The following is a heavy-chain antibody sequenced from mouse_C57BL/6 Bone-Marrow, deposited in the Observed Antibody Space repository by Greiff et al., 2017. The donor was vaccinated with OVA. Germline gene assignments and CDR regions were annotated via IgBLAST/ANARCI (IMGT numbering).Heavy chain of an antibody. CDR3: ASPYYGKGAWFAY. V-gene: IGHV1-64*01. J-gene: IGHJ3*01. Sequence: QVQLQQSGAELVRPGASVKMSCKASGYTFTSYWMHWVKQRPGQGLEWIGMIHPNSGSTNYNEKFKSKATLTVDKSSSTAYMQLSSLTSEDSAVYYCASPYYGKGAWFAYWGQGTLVTVSA. D-gene: IGHD1-1*01. CDR2: IHPNSGST. CDR1: GYTFTSYW.